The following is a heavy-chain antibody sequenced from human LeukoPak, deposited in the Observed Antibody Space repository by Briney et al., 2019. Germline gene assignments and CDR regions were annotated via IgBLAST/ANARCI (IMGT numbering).Heavy chain of an antibody. Sequence: ASVKVSCKASGYTFTDYYMHWVQQAPGQGLEWLGWIHPNSGGTNYAQKFQGRVTMTRDTSISTVYMELSRLRSDDTAVYYCARAESSGYYFEDSSVGAFDIWGQGTMVTVSS. CDR2: IHPNSGGT. CDR3: ARAESSGYYFEDSSVGAFDI. D-gene: IGHD3-22*01. CDR1: GYTFTDYY. J-gene: IGHJ3*02. V-gene: IGHV1-2*02.